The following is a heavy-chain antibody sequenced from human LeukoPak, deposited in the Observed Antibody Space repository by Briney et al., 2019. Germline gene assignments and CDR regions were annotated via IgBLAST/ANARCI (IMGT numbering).Heavy chain of an antibody. J-gene: IGHJ4*02. D-gene: IGHD1-7*01. CDR2: IYYSGST. Sequence: KPSETLSLTCSVSGGSISSYYWRWIRQPPGKGLEWIGYIYYSGSTNYNPSLKSRVTLSVDTSKNQFSLKLSSVTAADTAVYYCARVRITGTTTAFDYWGQGTLVTVSS. CDR3: ARVRITGTTTAFDY. V-gene: IGHV4-59*01. CDR1: GGSISSYY.